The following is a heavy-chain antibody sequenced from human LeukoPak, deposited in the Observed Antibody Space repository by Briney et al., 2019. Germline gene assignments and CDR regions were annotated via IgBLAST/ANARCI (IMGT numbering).Heavy chain of an antibody. Sequence: QPGGSLRLTCAASGFTFSSYEMNWVRQAPGKGLEWVSYISSSGSTIYYADSVKGRFTISRDNAKNSLYLQMNSLRAEDTAVYYCAELGITMIGGVWGKGTTVTISS. CDR3: AELGITMIGGV. J-gene: IGHJ6*04. V-gene: IGHV3-48*03. CDR1: GFTFSSYE. CDR2: ISSSGSTI. D-gene: IGHD3-10*02.